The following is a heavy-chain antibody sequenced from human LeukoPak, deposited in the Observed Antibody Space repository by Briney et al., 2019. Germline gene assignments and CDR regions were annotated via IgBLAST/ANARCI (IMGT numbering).Heavy chain of an antibody. CDR3: ARDWYHAIDY. V-gene: IGHV3-7*01. CDR2: IKQDRSEK. D-gene: IGHD2-2*01. J-gene: IGHJ4*02. CDR1: GFTFGDYA. Sequence: PGGSLRLSCTASGFTFGDYAMSWFRQAPGKGLEWVANIKQDRSEKYYVDSVKGRFTISRDNAKNSLYLQMNSLRAEDTAVYYCARDWYHAIDYWGQGTLVTVSS.